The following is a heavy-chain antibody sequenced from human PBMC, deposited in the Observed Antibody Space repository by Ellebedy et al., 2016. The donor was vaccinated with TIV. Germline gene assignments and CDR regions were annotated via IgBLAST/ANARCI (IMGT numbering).Heavy chain of an antibody. CDR1: GFTFSSYG. D-gene: IGHD5-18*01. Sequence: GGSLRLSXAASGFTFSSYGMHWVRQAPGKGLEWVAVISYDGSNKYYADSVKGRFTISRDNSKNTLYLQMNSLRAEDTALYYCAKALYGYVIDYWGQGTLVTVSS. CDR2: ISYDGSNK. CDR3: AKALYGYVIDY. V-gene: IGHV3-30*18. J-gene: IGHJ4*02.